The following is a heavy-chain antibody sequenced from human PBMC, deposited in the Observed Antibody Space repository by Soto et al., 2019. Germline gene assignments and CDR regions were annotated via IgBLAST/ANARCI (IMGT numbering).Heavy chain of an antibody. CDR3: ARRDSHLDY. J-gene: IGHJ4*02. Sequence: EVQLVESGGGLVQPGGSLRLSCAASGFTFSSYSMNWVRQAPGKGLEWVSYISSSSSTIYYADSVKGRFTISRDNAKNSLYLQMNSLRDEDTAVYYCARRDSHLDYWGQGTLVTVSS. CDR1: GFTFSSYS. V-gene: IGHV3-48*02. D-gene: IGHD2-15*01. CDR2: ISSSSSTI.